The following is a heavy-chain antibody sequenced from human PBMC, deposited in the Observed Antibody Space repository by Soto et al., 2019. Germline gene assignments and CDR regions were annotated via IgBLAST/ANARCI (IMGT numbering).Heavy chain of an antibody. CDR3: ARGATVTQYDY. V-gene: IGHV4-61*01. J-gene: IGHJ4*02. CDR2: GSYSGTT. D-gene: IGHD4-17*01. Sequence: QVQLQESGPGLVKPSETLSLTCTVSGVSVNSGSFYWAWIRQPPGKGLEWIGFGSYSGTTNYKPSLKSRVTISVDTSRSQISLKVTSRTAADTAVYYCARGATVTQYDYWGQGTLVTVSS. CDR1: GVSVNSGSFY.